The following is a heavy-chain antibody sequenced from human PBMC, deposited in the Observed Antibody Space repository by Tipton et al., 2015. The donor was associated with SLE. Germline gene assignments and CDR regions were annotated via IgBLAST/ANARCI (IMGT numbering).Heavy chain of an antibody. J-gene: IGHJ4*02. CDR1: GGSISSYY. CDR3: AREGYYGSGTD. D-gene: IGHD3-10*01. Sequence: TLSLTCNVSGGSISSYYWTWIRQPPGKGLEWIGYIYYSGSTYYNPSLKSRVTISVDTSKSQFSLKLSSVTAADTAVYYCAREGYYGSGTDWGQGTLVTVSS. CDR2: IYYSGST. V-gene: IGHV4-59*12.